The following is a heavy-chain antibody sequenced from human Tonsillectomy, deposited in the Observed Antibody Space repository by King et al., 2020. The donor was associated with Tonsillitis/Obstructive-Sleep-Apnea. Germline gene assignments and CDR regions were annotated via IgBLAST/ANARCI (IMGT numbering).Heavy chain of an antibody. CDR1: GFTFSSHP. CDR2: ISYDGSSQ. V-gene: IGHV3-30*04. CDR3: AKDTSMVRGVLFDAFDI. J-gene: IGHJ3*02. D-gene: IGHD3-10*01. Sequence: QVQLVESGGGVVQPGRSLRLSCAASGFTFSSHPIHWVRQAPGKGLEWVAVISYDGSSQYYADSVKGRFTISSDNSKNTLHLQMNSLRAEDTAVYYCAKDTSMVRGVLFDAFDIWGQGTKVTVSS.